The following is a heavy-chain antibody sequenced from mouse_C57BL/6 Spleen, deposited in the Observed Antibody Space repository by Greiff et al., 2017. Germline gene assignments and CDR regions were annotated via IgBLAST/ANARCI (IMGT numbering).Heavy chain of an antibody. Sequence: QVQLQQPGAELVMPGASVKLPCKASGYTFTSYWMHWVKQRPGQGLEWIGEIDPSDSYTNYNQKFKGKSTLTVDKSSSTAYMQLSSLTSEDSAVYYCARRNYGSSYEDYFDYWGQGTTLTVSS. CDR3: ARRNYGSSYEDYFDY. D-gene: IGHD1-1*01. V-gene: IGHV1-69*01. CDR2: IDPSDSYT. J-gene: IGHJ2*01. CDR1: GYTFTSYW.